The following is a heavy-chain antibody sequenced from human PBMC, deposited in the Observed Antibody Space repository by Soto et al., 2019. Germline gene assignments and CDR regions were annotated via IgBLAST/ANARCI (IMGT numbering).Heavy chain of an antibody. CDR1: GFTFGSYW. V-gene: IGHV3-74*01. CDR2: LNSDGSTT. CDR3: ARTLVAAAFYYDYGMDV. D-gene: IGHD2-15*01. J-gene: IGHJ6*02. Sequence: EVQLVESGGGLVQPGGSLRLSCAASGFTFGSYWMHWVRQAPGKGLVWVARLNSDGSTTSYADSVRGRFTISRDNAKSALYLQMNSLRAEDTAVYYCARTLVAAAFYYDYGMDVWGQGTTVTVS.